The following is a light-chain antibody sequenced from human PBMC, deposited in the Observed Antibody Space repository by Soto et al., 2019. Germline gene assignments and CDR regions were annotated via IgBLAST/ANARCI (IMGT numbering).Light chain of an antibody. CDR3: VLYMDSGIWV. CDR2: STN. Sequence: QTVVTQEPSFSVSPGRTVTLTCGLSSGSVSTSYYPSWYQQTPGQAPRTLIYSTNTRSSGVPDRFSGSILGNKAALTITGAQGGNESDYYCVLYMDSGIWVFGGGTKLTAL. CDR1: SGSVSTSYY. J-gene: IGLJ3*02. V-gene: IGLV8-61*01.